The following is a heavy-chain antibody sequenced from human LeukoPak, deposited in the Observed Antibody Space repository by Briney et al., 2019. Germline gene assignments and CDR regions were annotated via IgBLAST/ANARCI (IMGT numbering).Heavy chain of an antibody. CDR2: IYGGGKT. V-gene: IGHV3-53*01. CDR3: ARDQATMIRNGFDV. Sequence: GGSLRLSCAASGFTVSSNYMNWVRQAPGKGLEWVSVIYGGGKTYYADPVKGRFTLSRDNSKNMLFLQMNGLRVEDTAVYYCARDQATMIRNGFDVWGQGTTVTVSS. J-gene: IGHJ6*02. CDR1: GFTVSSNY. D-gene: IGHD3-10*01.